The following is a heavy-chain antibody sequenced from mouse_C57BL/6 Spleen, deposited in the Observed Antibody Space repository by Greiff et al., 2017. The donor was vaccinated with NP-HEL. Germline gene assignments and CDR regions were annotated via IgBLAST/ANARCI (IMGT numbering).Heavy chain of an antibody. J-gene: IGHJ4*01. Sequence: VQLQQSGAELVKPGASVKISCKASGYAFSSYWMNWVKQRPGRGLEWIGQIYPGDGDPNYNGKFKGKATLTADKSSSTAYMQLSRLTSEDSAVYFCARRKLGGGAMDYWGQGTSVTVSS. CDR2: IYPGDGDP. V-gene: IGHV1-80*01. CDR1: GYAFSSYW. CDR3: ARRKLGGGAMDY.